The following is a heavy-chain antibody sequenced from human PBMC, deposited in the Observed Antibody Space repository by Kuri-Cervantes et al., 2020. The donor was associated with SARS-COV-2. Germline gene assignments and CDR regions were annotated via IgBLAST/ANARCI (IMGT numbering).Heavy chain of an antibody. J-gene: IGHJ6*03. CDR2: IYYSGST. Sequence: GSLRLSCTVSGGSISSYYWSWIRQPPRKGLEWIGYIYYSGSTNYNPSLKSRVTISVDTSKNQFSLKLSSVTAADTAVYYCARTLVVPAAMLGYYYYYMDVCGKGTTVTVSS. CDR3: ARTLVVPAAMLGYYYYYMDV. V-gene: IGHV4-59*01. D-gene: IGHD2-2*01. CDR1: GGSISSYY.